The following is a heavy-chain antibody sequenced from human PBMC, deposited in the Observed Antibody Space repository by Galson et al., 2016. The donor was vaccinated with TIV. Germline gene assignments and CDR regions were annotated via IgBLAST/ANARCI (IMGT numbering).Heavy chain of an antibody. D-gene: IGHD1-26*01. CDR3: AIAVDCPKWDYFDN. CDR2: IYYTGNT. Sequence: TLSLTCTVSGDSIIGGDFYWGWIRQPPGKGLEWIGYIYYTGNTYYKSSLKSRVTISVDTSTNQFSLNLKSVTATDTAVYYCAIAVDCPKWDYFDNWGQGTPVTVSS. V-gene: IGHV4-30-4*08. CDR1: GDSIIGGDFY. J-gene: IGHJ4*02.